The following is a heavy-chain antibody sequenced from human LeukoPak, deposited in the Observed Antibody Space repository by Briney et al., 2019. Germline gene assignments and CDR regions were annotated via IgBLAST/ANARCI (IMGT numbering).Heavy chain of an antibody. CDR1: GGPISSYY. D-gene: IGHD2-15*01. CDR2: IYTSGST. Sequence: PSETLSLTCTVSGGPISSYYWSWIRQPAGKGLEWIGRIYTSGSTNYNPSLKSRVTISVDKSKNQFSLKLSSVTAADTAVYYCARGYCSGGSCYPFDYWGQGTLVTVSS. J-gene: IGHJ4*02. CDR3: ARGYCSGGSCYPFDY. V-gene: IGHV4-4*07.